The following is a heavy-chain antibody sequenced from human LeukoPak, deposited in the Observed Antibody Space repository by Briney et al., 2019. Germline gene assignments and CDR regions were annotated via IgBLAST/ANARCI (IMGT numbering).Heavy chain of an antibody. Sequence: GASVKVSCKASGYTFTSYYMHWVRQAPGQGLEWMGIINPSGGSTSYAQKFQGRVTMTRDTSTSTVYMELSSLRSEDTAVYYCAKDPRGVTVAGPNWFDPWGQGTLVTVSS. CDR3: AKDPRGVTVAGPNWFDP. D-gene: IGHD6-19*01. J-gene: IGHJ5*02. CDR2: INPSGGST. V-gene: IGHV1-46*01. CDR1: GYTFTSYY.